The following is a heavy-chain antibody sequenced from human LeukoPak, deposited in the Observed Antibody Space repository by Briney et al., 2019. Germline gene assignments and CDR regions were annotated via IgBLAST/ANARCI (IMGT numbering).Heavy chain of an antibody. Sequence: GGSLRLSCAASGFTFSSYTMNWVRQAPGKVLEWVAIISYDGSKKYYADSVKGRFTISRDNSKNTLFLQMNSLRPEDTAVYYCARDRRDILTGYLDYWGQGTLVTVSS. CDR1: GFTFSSYT. J-gene: IGHJ4*02. V-gene: IGHV3-30*04. CDR3: ARDRRDILTGYLDY. CDR2: ISYDGSKK. D-gene: IGHD3-9*01.